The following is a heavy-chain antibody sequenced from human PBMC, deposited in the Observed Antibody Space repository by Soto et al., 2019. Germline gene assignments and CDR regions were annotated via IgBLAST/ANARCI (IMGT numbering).Heavy chain of an antibody. D-gene: IGHD6-13*01. CDR2: ISGSGGST. Sequence: LRLSCAASGFTFSSYAMSWVRQAPGKGLEWVSAISGSGGSTYYADSVKGRFTISRDNSKNTLYLQMNSLGAEDTAVYYCAKDRGIAAAEYDAFDIWGQGTMVTVSS. CDR3: AKDRGIAAAEYDAFDI. V-gene: IGHV3-23*01. CDR1: GFTFSSYA. J-gene: IGHJ3*02.